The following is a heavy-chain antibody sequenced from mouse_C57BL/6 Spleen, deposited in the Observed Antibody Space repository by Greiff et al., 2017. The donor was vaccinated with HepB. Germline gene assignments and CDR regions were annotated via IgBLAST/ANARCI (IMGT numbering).Heavy chain of an antibody. Sequence: VKLVESGGGLVQPGGSMKLSCAASGFTFSDAWMDWVRQSPEKGLEWVAESRNKANNHATYYAESVKGRFTISRDDSQISVYLQMNSLISEDTGIYYCTRTAWFAYWGQGTLVTVSA. CDR2: SRNKANNHAT. CDR1: GFTFSDAW. V-gene: IGHV6-6*01. J-gene: IGHJ3*01. CDR3: TRTAWFAY.